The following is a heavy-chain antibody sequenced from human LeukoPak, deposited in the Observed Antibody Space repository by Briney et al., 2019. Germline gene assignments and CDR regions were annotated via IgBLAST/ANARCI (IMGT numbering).Heavy chain of an antibody. V-gene: IGHV1-2*02. CDR2: INPNSDDT. J-gene: IGHJ3*02. D-gene: IGHD3-10*01. CDR1: GYTFTGYY. Sequence: ASVKVSCKASGYTFTGYYIHWLRQAPGQGLEWMGWINPNSDDTKYAQKFQGRVTMTMDTSISTAYMELNRLRSDDTAVYYCARDFSADAFDIWGQGTMVTVSS. CDR3: ARDFSADAFDI.